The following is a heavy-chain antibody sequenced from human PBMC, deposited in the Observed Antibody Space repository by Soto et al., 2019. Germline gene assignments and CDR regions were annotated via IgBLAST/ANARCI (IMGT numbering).Heavy chain of an antibody. CDR3: ARRDGYNYFDF. V-gene: IGHV3-11*06. CDR1: GFTFSDSY. J-gene: IGHJ4*02. CDR2: ISSTSSFT. D-gene: IGHD5-12*01. Sequence: QVQLVESGGGLVKPGGSLRLSCVASGFTFSDSYMSWVCQAPGKGLEWVSYISSTSSFTDYAESVKGRFIISRDNAKNSLFLQRNSLRAEDTALYYCARRDGYNYFDFWGQGTLVSVSS.